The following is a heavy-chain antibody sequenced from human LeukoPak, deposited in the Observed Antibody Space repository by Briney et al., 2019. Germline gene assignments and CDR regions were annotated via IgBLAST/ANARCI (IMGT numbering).Heavy chain of an antibody. V-gene: IGHV3-15*01. CDR3: TTGVVVVPAATVVDYYYYMDV. J-gene: IGHJ6*03. Sequence: SGGSLRLSCAASGFTFSSYAMSWVRQAPGKGLEWVGRIKSKTDGGTTDYAAPVKGRFTISRDDSKNTLYLQMNSLKTEDTAVYYCTTGVVVVPAATVVDYYYYMDVWGKGTTVTVSS. D-gene: IGHD2-2*01. CDR2: IKSKTDGGTT. CDR1: GFTFSSYA.